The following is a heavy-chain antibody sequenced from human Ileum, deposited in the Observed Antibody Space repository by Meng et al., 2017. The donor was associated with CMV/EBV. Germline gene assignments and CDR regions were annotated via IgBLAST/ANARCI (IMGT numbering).Heavy chain of an antibody. CDR1: GGSISSSRYY. J-gene: IGHJ4*02. D-gene: IGHD3-22*01. CDR2: IYYSGNT. Sequence: CTVSGGSISSSRYYWGWIRQAPGKGLEWIGNIYYSGNTYYDASLKSRVAISVDTPRNQFSLKLSSVTASDTAVYYCARTLDYYYYFQYWGQGTLVTVSS. CDR3: ARTLDYYYYFQY. V-gene: IGHV4-39*01.